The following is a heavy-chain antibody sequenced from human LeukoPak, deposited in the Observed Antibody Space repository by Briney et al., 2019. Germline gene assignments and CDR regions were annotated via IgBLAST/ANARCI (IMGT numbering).Heavy chain of an antibody. D-gene: IGHD6-19*01. CDR1: GFTFSSYA. V-gene: IGHV3-23*01. CDR2: ISGSGGST. Sequence: GRSLRLSCAASGFTFSSYAMSWVRQAPGKGLEWVSAISGSGGSTYYADSVKGRFTISRDNSKNTLYLQMNSLRAEDTAVYYCAKFGLYSSGWYDFDYWGQGTLVTVSS. CDR3: AKFGLYSSGWYDFDY. J-gene: IGHJ4*02.